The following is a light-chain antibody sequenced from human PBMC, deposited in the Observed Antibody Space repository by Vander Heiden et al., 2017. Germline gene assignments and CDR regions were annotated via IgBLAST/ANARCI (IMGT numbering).Light chain of an antibody. CDR1: MIGSKS. V-gene: IGLV3-21*02. CDR2: DDS. Sequence: SYVLTQPPSVSVAPGQTATITCGGHMIGSKSVHWYQQKTGQAPILVVHDDSDRPPGIPERFSASNAGNTATLTISSVGAGDEADYFCQVGDTVRDHFVFGGGTKLTVL. J-gene: IGLJ1*01. CDR3: QVGDTVRDHFV.